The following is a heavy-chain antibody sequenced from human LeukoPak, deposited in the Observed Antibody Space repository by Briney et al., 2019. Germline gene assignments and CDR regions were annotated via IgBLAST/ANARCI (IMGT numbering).Heavy chain of an antibody. CDR3: AKDRRSGYYYGVDY. CDR2: IRYDGSNK. D-gene: IGHD3-22*01. CDR1: GFTFSSYG. J-gene: IGHJ4*02. Sequence: GGSLRLSCAASGFTFSSYGMHWVRHAPGKGLEWVAFIRYDGSNKYYADSVKGRFTISRDNSKNTLYLQMNSLRAEGTAVYYCAKDRRSGYYYGVDYWGQGTLVTVSS. V-gene: IGHV3-30*02.